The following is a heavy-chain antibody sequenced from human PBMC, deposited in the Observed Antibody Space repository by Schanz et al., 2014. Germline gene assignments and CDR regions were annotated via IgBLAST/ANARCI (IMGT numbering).Heavy chain of an antibody. J-gene: IGHJ4*02. V-gene: IGHV3-30*18. D-gene: IGHD2-8*02. CDR1: GFTFSNTW. CDR2: ISYDGNNE. CDR3: AKDTGYCHGGACYCFEY. Sequence: VQLVESGGGVVRPGGSLRLSCAASGFTFSNTWMNWVRQAPGKGLEWVAVISYDGNNEDYADSVKGRFSISRDNSQNTLYLQMDSLRPEDTAVYFCAKDTGYCHGGACYCFEYWGLGILVTVSS.